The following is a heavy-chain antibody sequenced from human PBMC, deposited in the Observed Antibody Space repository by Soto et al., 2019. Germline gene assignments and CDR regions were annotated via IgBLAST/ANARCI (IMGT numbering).Heavy chain of an antibody. V-gene: IGHV3-74*02. Sequence: EVQLEESGGDLVQPGGSLRLSCAASGITFSSYWMHWVRQAPGKGLVWVSRVKTDGSTYYANSVKGRFTIFIANAKNTLYLQMNSLTVEDTAVYYCARGIRGHYAFDVWGQGTMVTVSS. CDR1: GITFSSYW. D-gene: IGHD5-12*01. CDR2: VKTDGST. CDR3: ARGIRGHYAFDV. J-gene: IGHJ3*01.